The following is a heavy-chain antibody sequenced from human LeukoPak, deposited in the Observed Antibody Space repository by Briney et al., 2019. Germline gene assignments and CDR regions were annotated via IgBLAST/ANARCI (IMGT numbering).Heavy chain of an antibody. Sequence: GGSLRLSCAASGFTFSNYAMSWVRQAPGKGLEWVSAINPSGAETFYADSVKGRFTISRDNSKNTLYLQMYSLRAEDTAVYYCAKKGYYDGSGYYMYYFDHWGQGTLVTVSS. D-gene: IGHD3-22*01. J-gene: IGHJ4*02. CDR1: GFTFSNYA. V-gene: IGHV3-23*01. CDR3: AKKGYYDGSGYYMYYFDH. CDR2: INPSGAET.